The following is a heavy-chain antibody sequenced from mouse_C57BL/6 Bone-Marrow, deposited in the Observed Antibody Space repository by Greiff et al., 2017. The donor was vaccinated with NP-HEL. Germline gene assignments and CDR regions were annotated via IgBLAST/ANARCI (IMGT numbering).Heavy chain of an antibody. CDR3: ARAHYYGSSYWYFDV. V-gene: IGHV1-82*01. D-gene: IGHD1-1*01. CDR2: IYPGDGDT. Sequence: QVQLQQSGPELVKPGASVKISCKASGYAFSSSWMNWVKQRPGKGLEWIGRIYPGDGDTNYNGKFKGKATLTADKSSSTAYMQLSSLTSEDSAVYVCARAHYYGSSYWYFDVWGTGTTVTVSS. J-gene: IGHJ1*03. CDR1: GYAFSSSW.